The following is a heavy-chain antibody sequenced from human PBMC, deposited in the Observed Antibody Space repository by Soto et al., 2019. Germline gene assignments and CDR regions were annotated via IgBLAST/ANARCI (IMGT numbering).Heavy chain of an antibody. CDR2: INTRSSTSTAK. D-gene: IGHD2-21*02. V-gene: IGHV3-48*01. CDR3: ARQVYSVVTPLDY. Sequence: EVQLVESGGGLVQPGGSLRLSCAASGFTFSNFRMNWVRQAPGKGLEWVSHINTRSSTSTAKYYADTVRGRFTISRDDATNSLYLEMNSLRGDYTAVYYCARQVYSVVTPLDYWGRGTLVTVSS. CDR1: GFTFSNFR. J-gene: IGHJ4*02.